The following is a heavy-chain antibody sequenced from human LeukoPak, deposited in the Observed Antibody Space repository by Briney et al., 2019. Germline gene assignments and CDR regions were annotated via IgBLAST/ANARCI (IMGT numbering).Heavy chain of an antibody. CDR3: ARGGRGLAAAFDY. V-gene: IGHV1-69*13. J-gene: IGHJ4*02. Sequence: SVKVSCKASGGTFSSYAISWVRQAPGQGHEWMGGIIPIFGTANYAQKFQGRVTITADESTSTAYMELSSLRSDDTAVYYCARGGRGLAAAFDYWGQGTLVTVSS. CDR2: IIPIFGTA. CDR1: GGTFSSYA. D-gene: IGHD6-13*01.